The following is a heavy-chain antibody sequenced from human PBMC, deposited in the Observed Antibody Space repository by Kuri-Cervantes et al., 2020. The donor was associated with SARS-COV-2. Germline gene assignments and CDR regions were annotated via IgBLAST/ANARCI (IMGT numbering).Heavy chain of an antibody. CDR2: IYGDGST. CDR1: GFTVNNNY. D-gene: IGHD6-19*01. Sequence: GGSLRLSCAASGFTVNNNYMAWDRQAPGKGLQWVSIIYGDGSTFYADSVKGRFTISRDNSKNTLFLQMNSLRIEDTALYYCARVGSGPGGVDHWGQGTLVTVSS. V-gene: IGHV3-66*02. CDR3: ARVGSGPGGVDH. J-gene: IGHJ4*02.